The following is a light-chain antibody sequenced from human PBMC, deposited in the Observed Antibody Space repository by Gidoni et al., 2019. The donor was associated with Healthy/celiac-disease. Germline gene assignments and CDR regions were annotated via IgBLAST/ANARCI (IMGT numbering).Light chain of an antibody. J-gene: IGLJ3*02. V-gene: IGLV1-40*01. CDR1: SSNIGAGYD. Sequence: QSVLTQPPSVSGAPGKRVTISCTGSSSNIGAGYDVHWYQQLPRTAPKLLIYGNSNRPSGFPDRFSGSKSGTSASLAITGLQAEDEADYYCQSYDSSLSGWVFGGGTKLTVL. CDR2: GNS. CDR3: QSYDSSLSGWV.